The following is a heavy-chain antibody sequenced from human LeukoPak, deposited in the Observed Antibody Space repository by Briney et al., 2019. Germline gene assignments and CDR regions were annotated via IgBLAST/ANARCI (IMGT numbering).Heavy chain of an antibody. J-gene: IGHJ4*02. Sequence: GGSLRLSCAASGFTFRTYWMHWVRQVPGKGLVWVSRIKTDESETVYADNVKGRFTISRDDARNTLYLQMNSLRVEDTAVYYCTRTYYYDSRDYFDYWGQGALVTVSS. V-gene: IGHV3-74*01. CDR2: IKTDESET. CDR3: TRTYYYDSRDYFDY. D-gene: IGHD3-22*01. CDR1: GFTFRTYW.